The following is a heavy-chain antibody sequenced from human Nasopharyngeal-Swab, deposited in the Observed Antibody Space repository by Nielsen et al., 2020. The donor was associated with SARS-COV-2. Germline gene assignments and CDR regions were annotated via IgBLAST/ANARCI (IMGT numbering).Heavy chain of an antibody. D-gene: IGHD1-26*01. CDR2: INHSGST. Sequence: SETLFTCAAYGGSFSGYYWSWIRQPPGKGLEWIGEINHSGSTNYNPSLKSRVTISVDTSKNQFSLKLSSVTAADTAVYYCARGDWDDAFDIWGQGTMVTVSS. CDR1: GGSFSGYY. CDR3: ARGDWDDAFDI. V-gene: IGHV4-34*01. J-gene: IGHJ3*02.